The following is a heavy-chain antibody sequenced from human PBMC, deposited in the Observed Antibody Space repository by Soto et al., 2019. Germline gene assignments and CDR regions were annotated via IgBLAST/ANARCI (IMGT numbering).Heavy chain of an antibody. D-gene: IGHD1-26*01. V-gene: IGHV4-39*01. CDR3: ARRPYSGTYFFDY. CDR2: IYYSGIT. Sequence: QLQLQESGPGLVKPSETLSLTCTVSGGSISSSSYYWGWIRQPPGKGLEWIGSIYYSGITSYNPSLKSRVTISVDASKKQFSLKLSSVTAADTAVDYCARRPYSGTYFFDYWGQGTLVTVSS. J-gene: IGHJ4*02. CDR1: GGSISSSSYY.